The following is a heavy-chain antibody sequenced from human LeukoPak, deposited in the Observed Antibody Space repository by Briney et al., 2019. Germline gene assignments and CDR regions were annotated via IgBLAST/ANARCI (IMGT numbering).Heavy chain of an antibody. Sequence: PGGSLRLSCAASGFSFSSYWMNWVRQAPGKGLEWVANIKQDGSEKYYVDSVKGRFTISRDNAENSLYLQMNSLRAEDTAVYYCARDSSTYAGPPDYWGQGTLVTVSS. D-gene: IGHD2-2*01. CDR3: ARDSSTYAGPPDY. V-gene: IGHV3-7*01. CDR1: GFSFSSYW. CDR2: IKQDGSEK. J-gene: IGHJ4*02.